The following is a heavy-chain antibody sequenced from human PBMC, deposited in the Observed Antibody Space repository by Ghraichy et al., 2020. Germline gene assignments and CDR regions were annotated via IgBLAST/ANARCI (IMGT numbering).Heavy chain of an antibody. CDR3: AKDMNDRWNRAYYYYYYGMDV. Sequence: GGSLRLSCAASGFAFDDFAMHWVRQAPGKGLEWVSLISGNGSSTYYADSVKGRFTISRDNSKNSLFLQMNSLRSEDTALYYCAKDMNDRWNRAYYYYYYGMDVWGQGTSVTVSS. V-gene: IGHV3-43*02. CDR2: ISGNGSST. J-gene: IGHJ6*02. D-gene: IGHD4-23*01. CDR1: GFAFDDFA.